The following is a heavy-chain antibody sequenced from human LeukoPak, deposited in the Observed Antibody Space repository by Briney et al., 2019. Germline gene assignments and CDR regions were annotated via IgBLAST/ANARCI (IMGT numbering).Heavy chain of an antibody. CDR2: ISYDGSNK. D-gene: IGHD4-17*01. Sequence: GGSLRLSCAASGFTFSSYVMHWVRQAPGKGLEWVAFISYDGSNKYYADSVKGRCTISRDNSKNTVYLQMNSLRAEDTAVYYCAKDMDHDYDDYGFDYWGQGTPVSVSS. V-gene: IGHV3-30*18. CDR3: AKDMDHDYDDYGFDY. CDR1: GFTFSSYV. J-gene: IGHJ4*02.